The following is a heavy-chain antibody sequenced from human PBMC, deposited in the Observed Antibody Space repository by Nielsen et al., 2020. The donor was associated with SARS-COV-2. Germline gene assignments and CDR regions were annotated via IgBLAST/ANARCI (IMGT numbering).Heavy chain of an antibody. CDR1: GFTFSSYG. CDR3: AKEPGSDYGFCYFDY. Sequence: GESLKISCAASGFTFSSYGMHWVRQAPGKGLEWVAVISYDGSNKYYADSVKGRFTISRDNSKNTLYLQMNSLRAEDTAVYYCAKEPGSDYGFCYFDYWGQGTLVIVSS. D-gene: IGHD4-17*01. V-gene: IGHV3-30*18. CDR2: ISYDGSNK. J-gene: IGHJ4*02.